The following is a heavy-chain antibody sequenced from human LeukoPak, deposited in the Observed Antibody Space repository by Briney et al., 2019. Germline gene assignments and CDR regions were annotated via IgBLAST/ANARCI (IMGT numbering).Heavy chain of an antibody. Sequence: GGSLRLSCAASGFTFSSYAMHWVRQAPGKGLEWVAVISYDGSNKYYADSVKGRFTISRDNSMNTLYLQMNSLRAEDTAVYYCATSTRTSTPLRFLEWLAGRYYFDYWGQGTLVTVSS. D-gene: IGHD3-3*01. CDR2: ISYDGSNK. CDR1: GFTFSSYA. CDR3: ATSTRTSTPLRFLEWLAGRYYFDY. J-gene: IGHJ4*02. V-gene: IGHV3-30-3*01.